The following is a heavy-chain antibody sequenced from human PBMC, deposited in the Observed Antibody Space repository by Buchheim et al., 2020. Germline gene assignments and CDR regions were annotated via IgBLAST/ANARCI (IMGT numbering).Heavy chain of an antibody. CDR2: TWYDGDSK. Sequence: QVRLVESGGGVVQPGTSLRLSCATSGFMFSNYAMHWVRQAPGKGLEWVAVTWYDGDSKYYGDSVKGRFTISRDNSQNTLSLQMNSLRAEDTAVYYCARHGMDVWGQGTT. J-gene: IGHJ6*02. CDR3: ARHGMDV. CDR1: GFMFSNYA. V-gene: IGHV3-33*01.